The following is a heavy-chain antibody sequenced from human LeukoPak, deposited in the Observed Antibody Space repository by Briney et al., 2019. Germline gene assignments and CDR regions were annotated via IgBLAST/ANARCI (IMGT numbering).Heavy chain of an antibody. CDR2: ISSNGGST. CDR1: GFTFSSYA. J-gene: IGHJ4*02. Sequence: GGSLRLSCAASGFTFSSYAMHWVRQAPGKGLEYVSAISSNGGSTYYANSVKGRFTISRDNSKNTLYLQMNSLRAEDTAVYYCARDLMVRGVINPLFDYWGQGTLVTVSS. CDR3: ARDLMVRGVINPLFDY. V-gene: IGHV3-64*01. D-gene: IGHD3-10*01.